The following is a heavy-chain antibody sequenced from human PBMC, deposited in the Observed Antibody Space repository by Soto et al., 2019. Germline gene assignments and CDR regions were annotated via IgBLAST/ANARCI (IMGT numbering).Heavy chain of an antibody. D-gene: IGHD6-13*01. CDR1: GGSMGSYY. CDR2: IYYSGST. V-gene: IGHV4-59*01. Sequence: SETMSLTCTVSGGSMGSYYGSWIRQPPGKGLEWIGYIYYSGSTNYNPSLKSRVTISVDTSKNQFSLKLSSVTAADTAVYYCARGNSSWYYYYYYGMAVWGQGTTVTVSS. J-gene: IGHJ6*02. CDR3: ARGNSSWYYYYYYGMAV.